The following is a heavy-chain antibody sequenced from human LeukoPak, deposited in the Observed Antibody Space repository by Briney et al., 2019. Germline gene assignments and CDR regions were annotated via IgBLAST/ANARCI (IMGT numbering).Heavy chain of an antibody. D-gene: IGHD2-15*01. Sequence: GGSLRLSCAASGFTFSNYGMHWVRQAPGKGLEWVAVIWYDGSNKYYADSVKGRFTISRDNSKNTLFLQMNSLRAEDTAVYYCVRDGYLVDDDAFDIWGQGTMVTVSS. CDR2: IWYDGSNK. CDR1: GFTFSNYG. CDR3: VRDGYLVDDDAFDI. V-gene: IGHV3-33*01. J-gene: IGHJ3*02.